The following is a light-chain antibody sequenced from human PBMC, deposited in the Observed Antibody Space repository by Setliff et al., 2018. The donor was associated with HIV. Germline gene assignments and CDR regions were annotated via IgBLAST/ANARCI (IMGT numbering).Light chain of an antibody. J-gene: IGLJ1*01. V-gene: IGLV2-23*02. CDR3: CSYAGSTTVV. CDR2: GVS. Sequence: LTQPASVSGSPGQSIAISCTGTSSDVGSYNLVSWFQQHPGKAPKLMIYGVSERPSGVSDRFSGSKSGITASLTISGLQAEDEADYYCCSYAGSTTVVFGTGTKVTVL. CDR1: SSDVGSYNL.